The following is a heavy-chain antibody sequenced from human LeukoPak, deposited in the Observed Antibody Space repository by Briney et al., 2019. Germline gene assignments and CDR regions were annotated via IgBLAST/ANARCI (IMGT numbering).Heavy chain of an antibody. D-gene: IGHD2-15*01. CDR2: MNPNSGNT. Sequence: GASVKVSCKASGYTFTGYYMHWVRQAPGQGLEWMGWMNPNSGNTGYAQKFQGRVTMTRNTSISTAYMELSSLRSEDTAVYYCARTPGTRVDYWGQGTLVTVSS. V-gene: IGHV1-8*02. J-gene: IGHJ4*02. CDR1: GYTFTGYY. CDR3: ARTPGTRVDY.